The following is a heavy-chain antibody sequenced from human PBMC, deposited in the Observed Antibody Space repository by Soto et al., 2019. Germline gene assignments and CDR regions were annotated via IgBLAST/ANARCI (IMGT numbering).Heavy chain of an antibody. J-gene: IGHJ4*02. Sequence: ASVKVSCKASGYTFTSYAMHWVRQAPGQRLEWMGWINAGNGNTKYSQKFQGRVTITRDTSASTAYMELSSLRSEDTAVYYCARAVAVPADFDYWGPGTPVTVSS. D-gene: IGHD6-19*01. CDR2: INAGNGNT. CDR3: ARAVAVPADFDY. V-gene: IGHV1-3*01. CDR1: GYTFTSYA.